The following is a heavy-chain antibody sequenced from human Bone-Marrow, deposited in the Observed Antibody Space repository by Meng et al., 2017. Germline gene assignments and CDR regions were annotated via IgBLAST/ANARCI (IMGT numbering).Heavy chain of an antibody. CDR2: INHSGST. V-gene: IGHV4-34*01. D-gene: IGHD2-21*01. Sequence: VQGQQWGAGLLKASETLSITCAFYGVSFRAYDWSGIRQPPGKGLEWLGQINHSGSTNDNPSLKSRVTISIDTSRNQLSLKLSSVTAADTAVYYCRLAYCMGDCVDYWGQGTLVTVSS. CDR1: GVSFRAYD. J-gene: IGHJ4*02. CDR3: RLAYCMGDCVDY.